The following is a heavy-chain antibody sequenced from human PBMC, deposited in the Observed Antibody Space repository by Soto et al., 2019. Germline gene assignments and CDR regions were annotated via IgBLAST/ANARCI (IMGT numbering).Heavy chain of an antibody. V-gene: IGHV4-59*01. Sequence: QVQLKESGPGLVKPSETLSLTCTVSGGSISPYHWTWIRPPPGKGLEWIGHIYHSGNSNYNPSLKSRVTMSVDSSKNQFSLRLNSVTAADTAVYYCARGVITFGGVIVAFDYWGQGSLVTVSS. D-gene: IGHD3-16*02. CDR1: GGSISPYH. J-gene: IGHJ4*02. CDR2: IYHSGNS. CDR3: ARGVITFGGVIVAFDY.